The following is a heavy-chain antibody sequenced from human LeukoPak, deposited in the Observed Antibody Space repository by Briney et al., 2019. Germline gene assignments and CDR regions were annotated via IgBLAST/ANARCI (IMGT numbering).Heavy chain of an antibody. D-gene: IGHD1-26*01. Sequence: SETLSLACTVSGGSISSYYWSWIRQPAGKGLEWIGRIYTSGSTNYNPSLKSRVTMSADTSKNQFSLKLSSVTAADTAVYYCARDRVGSYANWFDPWGQGTLVTVSS. CDR3: ARDRVGSYANWFDP. CDR1: GGSISSYY. V-gene: IGHV4-4*07. J-gene: IGHJ5*02. CDR2: IYTSGST.